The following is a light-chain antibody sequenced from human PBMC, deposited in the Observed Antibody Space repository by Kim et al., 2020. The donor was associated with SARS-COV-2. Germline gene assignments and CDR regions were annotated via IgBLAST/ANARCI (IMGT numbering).Light chain of an antibody. CDR3: QHYSRFPYT. V-gene: IGKV1-5*03. CDR2: LAS. J-gene: IGKJ2*01. Sequence: SATVGDRVTITCRASENIGIWLAWYKQKPGRAPCLLSDLASTLESGGPSRFSGTGSGTEFSLSITSLQPDDFATDYCQHYSRFPYTFGQGTKLEI. CDR1: ENIGIW.